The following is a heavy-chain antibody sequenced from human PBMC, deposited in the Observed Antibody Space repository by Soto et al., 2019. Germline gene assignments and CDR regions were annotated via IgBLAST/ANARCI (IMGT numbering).Heavy chain of an antibody. CDR2: ISNDVRNI. CDR3: VKDSLGGMTPVFMPGPD. V-gene: IGHV3-30*18. J-gene: IGHJ4*02. D-gene: IGHD2-2*01. CDR1: GLTFSTYG. Sequence: VQLVESGGGVVQPGKSLRLSCAASGLTFSTYGFHWVRQAPGKGLEWVAVISNDVRNIHYAESVKGRFTFSRDNSKNSLYLQMNSLRTNDTAVYYCVKDSLGGMTPVFMPGPDWGQGTLVTV.